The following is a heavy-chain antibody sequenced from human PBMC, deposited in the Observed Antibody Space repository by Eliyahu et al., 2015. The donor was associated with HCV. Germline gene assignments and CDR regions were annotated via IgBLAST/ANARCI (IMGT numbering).Heavy chain of an antibody. CDR1: XXSFXCYY. J-gene: IGHJ6*02. CDR3: ARGLQAGYYTDYYYGMDV. D-gene: IGHD3/OR15-3a*01. V-gene: IGHV4-34*01. Sequence: QVQLQQWGAGLLKPSETLSLTCAVXXXSFXCYYWXWIRQPPGKGLEWIGEINHSGSTNYNPSLKSRVTISVDTSKNQFSLKLSSVTAADTAVYYCARGLQAGYYTDYYYGMDVWGQGTTVTVSS. CDR2: INHSGST.